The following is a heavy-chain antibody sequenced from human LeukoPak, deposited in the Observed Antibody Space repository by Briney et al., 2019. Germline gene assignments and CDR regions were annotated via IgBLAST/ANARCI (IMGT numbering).Heavy chain of an antibody. D-gene: IGHD1-26*01. CDR2: IRYDGSNK. CDR3: ARDGSYYVGWFDP. CDR1: EFSFISYG. V-gene: IGHV3-30*02. Sequence: GGSLRLSCAASEFSFISYGMHWVRQAPGKGLEWVAFIRYDGSNKYYADSVKGRFTISRDNTKNTLYLQMNSLRAEDTAVYYCARDGSYYVGWFDPWGQGTLVTVSS. J-gene: IGHJ5*02.